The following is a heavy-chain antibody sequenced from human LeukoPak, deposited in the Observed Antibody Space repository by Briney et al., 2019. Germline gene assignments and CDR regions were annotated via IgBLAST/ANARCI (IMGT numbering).Heavy chain of an antibody. CDR2: IYYSGST. CDR1: GGSISSGDYP. V-gene: IGHV4-61*08. D-gene: IGHD5-12*01. CDR3: ARTQRGYSGYDYGAFDY. Sequence: PSETLSLTCAVSGGSISSGDYPWSWIRQPPGKGLEWIGYIYYSGSTNYNPPLKSRVTISVDTSKNQFSLKLSSMTAADTAVYYCARTQRGYSGYDYGAFDYWGQGTLVTVSS. J-gene: IGHJ4*02.